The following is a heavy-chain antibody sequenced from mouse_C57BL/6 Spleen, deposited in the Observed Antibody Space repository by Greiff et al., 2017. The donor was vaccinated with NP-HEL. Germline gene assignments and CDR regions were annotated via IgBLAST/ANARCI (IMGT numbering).Heavy chain of an antibody. J-gene: IGHJ2*01. V-gene: IGHV1-78*01. CDR3: AEGDYYGSYYFDY. Sequence: VQLQQSDAELVKPGASVKISCKVSGYTFTDHTIHWMKQRPEQGLEWIGYIYPSDGSTKYNEKFKGKATLTADKSSSTAYMQLNSLTSEDSAVYFCAEGDYYGSYYFDYWGQGTTLTVSS. CDR2: IYPSDGST. D-gene: IGHD1-1*01. CDR1: GYTFTDHT.